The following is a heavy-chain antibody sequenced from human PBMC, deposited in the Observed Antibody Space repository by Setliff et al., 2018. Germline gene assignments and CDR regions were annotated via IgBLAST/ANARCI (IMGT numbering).Heavy chain of an antibody. J-gene: IGHJ6*02. D-gene: IGHD3-3*01. V-gene: IGHV3-74*01. CDR3: VREVNDSFWSGYLYYYGMDV. CDR2: INSDGSST. CDR1: GFTFSSYW. Sequence: GGSLRLSCAASGFTFSSYWMHWVRQAPGKGLVWVSRINSDGSSTSYADSVKGRFTISRDNAKNTLYLQMNSLRAEDTAVCYCVREVNDSFWSGYLYYYGMDVWGQGTTVTVSS.